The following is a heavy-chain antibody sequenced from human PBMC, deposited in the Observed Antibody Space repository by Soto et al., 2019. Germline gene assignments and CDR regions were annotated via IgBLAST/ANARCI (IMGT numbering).Heavy chain of an antibody. CDR2: ISYDGSNK. CDR3: EKQIQGPPAFEY. D-gene: IGHD2-2*01. V-gene: IGHV3-30*18. CDR1: VFTFSSYC. Sequence: PGGSLRLSCAASVFTFSSYCMHLVRQAPGKGLECVSVISYDGSNKYYADSVKGRFTISRDNSKNTLYLQMNSLRAEDTAVYDCEKQIQGPPAFEYWGQGTMVTVSS. J-gene: IGHJ4*02.